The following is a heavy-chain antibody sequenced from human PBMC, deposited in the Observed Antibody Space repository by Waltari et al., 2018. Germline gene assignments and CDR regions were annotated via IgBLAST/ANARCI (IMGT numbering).Heavy chain of an antibody. V-gene: IGHV4-34*01. CDR3: ARKIFFYGSGTSGFDP. J-gene: IGHJ5*02. D-gene: IGHD3-10*01. CDR2: SNHRGNT. Sequence: WIRQSPGKGLEWIGESNHRGNTYYNPSLKGRVTVSVDTSKNQFSLRLHSMTAADTAVYYCARKIFFYGSGTSGFDPWGQGTQVIVSS.